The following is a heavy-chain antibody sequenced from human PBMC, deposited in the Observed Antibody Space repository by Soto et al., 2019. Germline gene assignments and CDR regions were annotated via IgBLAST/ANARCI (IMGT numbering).Heavy chain of an antibody. Sequence: GGSLRLCCAASGITFTNAWMGWVRQAPGKGLAWIGRLKSRRDGGASDFAAPVKGRFSISKDESKNTLYLQMNSLKTEDTAVYYCTTDARVTAYISSWPLDQGTVVTISS. CDR2: LKSRRDGGAS. CDR1: GITFTNAW. CDR3: TTDARVTAYISSWP. V-gene: IGHV3-15*01. D-gene: IGHD2-21*02. J-gene: IGHJ5*02.